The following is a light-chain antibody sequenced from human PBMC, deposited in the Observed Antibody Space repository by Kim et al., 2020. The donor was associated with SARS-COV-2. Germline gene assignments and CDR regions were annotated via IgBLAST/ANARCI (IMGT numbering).Light chain of an antibody. Sequence: SSNSVAWYQQKPGQAPRLLNYGASSRAITIPDRFSGSGSGADFTLTISTLEPEDFAVYYCQQYANSPYTFGLGTKLEI. J-gene: IGKJ2*01. CDR3: QQYANSPYT. V-gene: IGKV3-20*01. CDR1: SSNS. CDR2: GAS.